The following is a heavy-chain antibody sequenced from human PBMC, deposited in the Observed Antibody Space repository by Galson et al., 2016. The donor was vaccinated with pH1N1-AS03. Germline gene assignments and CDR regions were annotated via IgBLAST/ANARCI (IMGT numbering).Heavy chain of an antibody. CDR3: VRDCRGSAVTGFFDF. V-gene: IGHV3-33*01. D-gene: IGHD4-23*01. Sequence: SLRLSCAASGFTFSSYGMHWVRQAPGKGLEWAAVIWYDGSNKYYADSVKGRFTISRDDAKNSLYLQMDSLRADDTALYYCVRDCRGSAVTGFFDFWGQGTLVTVSS. CDR2: IWYDGSNK. CDR1: GFTFSSYG. J-gene: IGHJ4*02.